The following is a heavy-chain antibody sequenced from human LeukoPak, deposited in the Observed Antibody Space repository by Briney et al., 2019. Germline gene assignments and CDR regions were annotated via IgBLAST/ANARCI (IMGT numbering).Heavy chain of an antibody. CDR2: IYYSGST. D-gene: IGHD3-3*01. CDR1: GYSISSGYY. V-gene: IGHV4-38-2*01. Sequence: SETLSLTCAVSGYSISSGYYCGWIRQPPGKGLEWIGYIYYSGSTYYNPSLKSRVTISVDTSKNQFSLKLSSVTAADTAVYYCARVIWSGYLYAFDIWGQGTMVTVSS. J-gene: IGHJ3*02. CDR3: ARVIWSGYLYAFDI.